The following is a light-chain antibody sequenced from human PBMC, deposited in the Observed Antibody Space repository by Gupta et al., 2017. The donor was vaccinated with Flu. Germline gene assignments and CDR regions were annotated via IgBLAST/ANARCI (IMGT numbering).Light chain of an antibody. CDR2: KIS. Sequence: IVMTQTPLSLPVTLGQPASISCRSSQSLLHSDGNTYLSWLHQRPGQPPRLLIYKISERFSGVPDRFTGSGAGTDFTLTISRVEPDDVGVYYCLQATQLRTFGQGTKVEIK. J-gene: IGKJ1*01. CDR3: LQATQLRT. CDR1: QSLLHSDGNTY. V-gene: IGKV2-24*01.